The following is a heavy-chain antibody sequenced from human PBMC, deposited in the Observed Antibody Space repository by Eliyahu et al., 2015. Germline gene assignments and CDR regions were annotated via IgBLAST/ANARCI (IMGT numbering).Heavy chain of an antibody. Sequence: QVQLQQWGAGLLKPSETLSLTCAVYGGSFSGYYWSWIRQPPGKGLEWIGEINHSGGTNYNPSLKSRVTISVDTSKNQFSLRLSSVTAADTAIYYCARGYYFYDSSAYRPQYYFDYWGQGTLVTVSS. J-gene: IGHJ4*02. D-gene: IGHD3-22*01. CDR2: INHSGGT. CDR3: ARGYYFYDSSAYRPQYYFDY. CDR1: GGSFSGYY. V-gene: IGHV4-34*01.